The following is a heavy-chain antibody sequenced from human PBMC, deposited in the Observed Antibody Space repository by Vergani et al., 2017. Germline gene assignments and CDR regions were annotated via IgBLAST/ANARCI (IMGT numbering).Heavy chain of an antibody. V-gene: IGHV3-30*03. J-gene: IGHJ4*02. D-gene: IGHD2-2*01. Sequence: VQLLDSGGGLVQPGGSLRLSCAASGFTFSDYAMNWVRQAPGKGLEWVAVISYDGSNKYYADSVKGRFTISRDNSKNTLYLQMNSLRAEDTAVYYCVRFEGYHWGQGTLVTVSS. CDR3: VRFEGYH. CDR2: ISYDGSNK. CDR1: GFTFSDYA.